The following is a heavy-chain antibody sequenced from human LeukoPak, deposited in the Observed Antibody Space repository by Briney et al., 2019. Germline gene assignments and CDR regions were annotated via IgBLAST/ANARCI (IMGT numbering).Heavy chain of an antibody. Sequence: GGSLRLSCAASGFTFSSYAMHWVRQAPGKGLEWVAVISYDGSNKYYADSVKGRFTISRDNAKNSLYLQMNSLRAEDTALYYCAKDIGSGWTSYYWGQGTLVTVSS. CDR1: GFTFSSYA. CDR3: AKDIGSGWTSYY. CDR2: ISYDGSNK. V-gene: IGHV3-30-3*01. J-gene: IGHJ4*02. D-gene: IGHD6-19*01.